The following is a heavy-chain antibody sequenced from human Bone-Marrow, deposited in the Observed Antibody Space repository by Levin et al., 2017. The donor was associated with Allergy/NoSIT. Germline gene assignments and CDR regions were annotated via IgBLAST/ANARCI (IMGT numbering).Heavy chain of an antibody. V-gene: IGHV4-4*02. D-gene: IGHD6-25*01. Sequence: SETLSLTCDVSGVSIDAYNWWTWVRQPPGKGLQWIGEINQRGTATYNSSLKGRVLMSVDKSTNQFSLLVNSVTAADTAVYYCARINQASGFKNWFDPWGPGSLVAVS. CDR3: ARINQASGFKNWFDP. CDR2: INQRGTA. J-gene: IGHJ5*02. CDR1: GVSIDAYNW.